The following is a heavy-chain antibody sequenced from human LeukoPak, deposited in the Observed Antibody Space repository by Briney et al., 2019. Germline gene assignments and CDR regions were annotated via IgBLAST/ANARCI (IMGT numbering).Heavy chain of an antibody. CDR2: INPSGGST. CDR3: ARPGYCSSTSCYRLDY. CDR1: GYTFTSYY. V-gene: IGHV1-46*01. Sequence: ASVKVSCRASGYTFTSYYMHWVRQAPGQGLEWMGIINPSGGSTSYAQKFQGRVTITADESTSTAYMELSSLRSEDTAVYYCARPGYCSSTSCYRLDYWGQGTLVTVSS. D-gene: IGHD2-2*02. J-gene: IGHJ4*02.